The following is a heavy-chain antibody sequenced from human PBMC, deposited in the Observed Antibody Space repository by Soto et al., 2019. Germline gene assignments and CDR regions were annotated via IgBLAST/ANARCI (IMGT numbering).Heavy chain of an antibody. CDR3: AKGLNWNDWDY. D-gene: IGHD1-1*01. Sequence: ASVKVSCKASGYTFTNYAMHWVRQAPGQRLEWMGWINAGNGNTKYSQKFQGRVTITRDTSASTAYMELSSLTSEDTAVYYCAKGLNWNDWDYWGQGPLVTVSS. J-gene: IGHJ4*02. CDR1: GYTFTNYA. V-gene: IGHV1-3*01. CDR2: INAGNGNT.